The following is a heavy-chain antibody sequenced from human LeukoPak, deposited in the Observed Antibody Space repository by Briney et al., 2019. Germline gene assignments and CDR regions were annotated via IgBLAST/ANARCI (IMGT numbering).Heavy chain of an antibody. D-gene: IGHD2-2*01. V-gene: IGHV5-51*01. J-gene: IGHJ4*02. CDR3: ARRFCSSTSCFMWDY. Sequence: GASLQISCKGSGYSFTSYWIGWVRQMPGKGLEWMGIIYPGDSDTRYSPSFQGQVTISADKSISTAYLQWSSLKASDTAIYYCARRFCSSTSCFMWDYWGQGTLVTVSS. CDR1: GYSFTSYW. CDR2: IYPGDSDT.